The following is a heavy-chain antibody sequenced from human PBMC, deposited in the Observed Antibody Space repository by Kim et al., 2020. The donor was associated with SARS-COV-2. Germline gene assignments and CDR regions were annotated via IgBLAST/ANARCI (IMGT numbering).Heavy chain of an antibody. CDR2: ISYDGSNK. J-gene: IGHJ6*02. D-gene: IGHD3-3*01. CDR3: ARVLQVGFLVHYYYYGMDV. CDR1: GFTFSSYA. V-gene: IGHV3-30-3*01. Sequence: GGSLRLSCAASGFTFSSYAMHWVRQAPGKGLEWVAVISYDGSNKYYADSVKGRFTISRDNSKNTLYLQMNSLRAEDTAVYYCARVLQVGFLVHYYYYGMDVWGQGTTVTVSS.